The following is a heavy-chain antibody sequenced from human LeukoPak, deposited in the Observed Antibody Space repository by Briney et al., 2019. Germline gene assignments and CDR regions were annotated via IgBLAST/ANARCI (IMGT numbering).Heavy chain of an antibody. CDR3: GRDGVTSSVDY. CDR1: GFTFSSHW. Sequence: GGSLRLSCAASGFTFSSHWLSWVRQAPGKGLEWVANIKEDGSRKYYVGSVKGRFTISRDNAKNSLYLQMNSLRAEDTAIYYCGRDGVTSSVDYWGQGTLVTVSS. J-gene: IGHJ4*02. V-gene: IGHV3-7*01. CDR2: IKEDGSRK. D-gene: IGHD2-21*02.